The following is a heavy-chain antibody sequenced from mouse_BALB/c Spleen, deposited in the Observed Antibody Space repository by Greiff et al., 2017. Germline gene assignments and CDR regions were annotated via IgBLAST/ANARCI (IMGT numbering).Heavy chain of an antibody. CDR1: GISFSSYT. CDR2: ISSGGRYT. CDR3: TRALDQYCAMDY. Sequence: EVQGVESGGGLVKPGGALKLSCAASGISFSSYTMSLVRLTLEKRLEWVATISSGGRYTYYPDSVTGRFTISRDNAKNTLYLQMSSLKSQDTAMYYCTRALDQYCAMDYWGQGTSVTVSS. J-gene: IGHJ4*01. V-gene: IGHV5-6-4*01.